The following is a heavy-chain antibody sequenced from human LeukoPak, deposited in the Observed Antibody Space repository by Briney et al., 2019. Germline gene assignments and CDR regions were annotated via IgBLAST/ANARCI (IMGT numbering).Heavy chain of an antibody. V-gene: IGHV4-34*01. J-gene: IGHJ6*02. Sequence: AETLSLTCAVYGGSFSGYYWRWIRPPPGKGLEWIGEINHRGSTNYNPSLKSRLTISVDTSKTQFSLKLSSVTAADTAVYYCARVGGVGYGDYEGYYYYGMDVWGQGTTVTVSS. CDR3: ARVGGVGYGDYEGYYYYGMDV. D-gene: IGHD4-17*01. CDR1: GGSFSGYY. CDR2: INHRGST.